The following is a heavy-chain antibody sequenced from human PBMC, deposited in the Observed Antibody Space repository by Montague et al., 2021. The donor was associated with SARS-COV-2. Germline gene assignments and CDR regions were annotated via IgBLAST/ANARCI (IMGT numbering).Heavy chain of an antibody. CDR3: ARGFDY. CDR2: IYYGGST. J-gene: IGHJ4*02. V-gene: IGHV4-59*08. Sequence: SETLSLTCTVSGGSISSNYWSWIRQPPGKGLEWIGYIYYGGSTNYNPSLKSRVTISVDTSKNQFSLKLSSVTAADTAVYYCARGFDYWGQGTLVTVSS. CDR1: GGSISSNY.